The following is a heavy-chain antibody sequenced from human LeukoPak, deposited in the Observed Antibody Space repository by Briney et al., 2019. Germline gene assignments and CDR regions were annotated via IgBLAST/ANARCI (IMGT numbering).Heavy chain of an antibody. CDR2: IYPGDSDT. D-gene: IGHD1-26*01. CDR1: GYRFTNYW. J-gene: IGHJ4*02. CDR3: ARLSSRELSPFDY. V-gene: IGHV5-51*01. Sequence: GESLKISCKGSGYRFTNYWIGWVRQMPGKGLEWMGIIYPGDSDTRYSPSFQGQVTISADKSIGTAYLQWSSLKASDTAMYYCARLSSRELSPFDYWGQGTLVTVSS.